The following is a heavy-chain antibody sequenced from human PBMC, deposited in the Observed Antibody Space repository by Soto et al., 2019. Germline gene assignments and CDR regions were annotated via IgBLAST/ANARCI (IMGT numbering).Heavy chain of an antibody. CDR3: ARDIAAAGTDY. D-gene: IGHD6-13*01. CDR2: ISSSGSTI. CDR1: GFTFSDYY. Sequence: PGGSLRLSCAASGFTFSDYYMSWIRQAPGKGLEWVSYISSSGSTIYYADSVKGRNNNYRDNAKNSLYLQMNSLSAEDTAVYYCARDIAAAGTDYWGQGTLVTAPQ. J-gene: IGHJ4*02. V-gene: IGHV3-11*01.